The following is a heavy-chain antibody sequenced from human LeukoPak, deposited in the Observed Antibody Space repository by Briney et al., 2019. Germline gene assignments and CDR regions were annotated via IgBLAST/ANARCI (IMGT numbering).Heavy chain of an antibody. CDR2: INHSGST. V-gene: IGHV4-34*01. Sequence: SETLSLTCAVNGGSFSGYYWSWIRQPPGKGLEWIGDINHSGSTNYNPSLKSRVTMSVDTSKNQFSLKLSSVTAADTAVYYCARGFYYGSGSFSSYYYYYMDVWGKGTTVTVSS. CDR3: ARGFYYGSGSFSSYYYYYMDV. D-gene: IGHD3-10*01. J-gene: IGHJ6*03. CDR1: GGSFSGYY.